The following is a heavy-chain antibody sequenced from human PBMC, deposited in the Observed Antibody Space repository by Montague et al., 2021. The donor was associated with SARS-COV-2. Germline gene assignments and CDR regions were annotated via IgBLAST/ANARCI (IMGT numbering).Heavy chain of an antibody. CDR3: ARWYYGSGGYPH. V-gene: IGHV4-38-2*01. Sequence: SDTLSLTCSLSGYSISSGYYWGWLRQPPGKGLEWIGNIHHSGATYYSPSLKRRVTVSVDTSKNQFSLRLSSVTAADTAVYYCARWYYGSGGYPHWGQGTLVTVSS. CDR2: IHHSGAT. J-gene: IGHJ1*01. CDR1: GYSISSGYY. D-gene: IGHD3-10*01.